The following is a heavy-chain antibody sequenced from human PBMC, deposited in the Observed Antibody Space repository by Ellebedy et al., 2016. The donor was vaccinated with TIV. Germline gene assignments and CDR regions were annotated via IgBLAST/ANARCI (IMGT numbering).Heavy chain of an antibody. D-gene: IGHD2-15*01. CDR2: ISSSSSYI. CDR3: AKDVGYFDL. CDR1: GFTFSSYA. Sequence: GESLKISXAASGFTFSSYAMSWVRQAPGKGLEWVSSISSSSSYIYCADSVKGRFTISRDNAKNSLYLQMNSLRAEDTAVYYCAKDVGYFDLWGRGTLVTVSS. V-gene: IGHV3-21*04. J-gene: IGHJ2*01.